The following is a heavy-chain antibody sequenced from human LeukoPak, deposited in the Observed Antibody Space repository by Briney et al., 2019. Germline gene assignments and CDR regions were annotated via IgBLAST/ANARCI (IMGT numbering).Heavy chain of an antibody. CDR1: GYGFTDYD. Sequence: ASVKVSCKASGYGFTDYDFSWVRQAPGQGLEWLGWVSIYNDNTNYAREFQDRITMTTDISTSTAYMELKSLTSDDTAVYFCARTGHYQFDSWGQGTLVTVSS. V-gene: IGHV1-18*01. J-gene: IGHJ4*02. CDR2: VSIYNDNT. D-gene: IGHD3-9*01. CDR3: ARTGHYQFDS.